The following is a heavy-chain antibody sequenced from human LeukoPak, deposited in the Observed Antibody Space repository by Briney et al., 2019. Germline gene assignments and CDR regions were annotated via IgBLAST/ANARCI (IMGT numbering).Heavy chain of an antibody. Sequence: SETLSLTCGVSGYSISSGYQWAWIRQSPGKGLEWIGSIYHSGSAHYNPSLKGRVTISVETSKDQFSLNMYSVTAADTAVYYCARDPRWLTPDCTSTSCYENYFDPWGQGTLVTVSS. V-gene: IGHV4-38-2*02. CDR1: GYSISSGYQ. J-gene: IGHJ5*02. CDR2: IYHSGSA. D-gene: IGHD2-2*01. CDR3: ARDPRWLTPDCTSTSCYENYFDP.